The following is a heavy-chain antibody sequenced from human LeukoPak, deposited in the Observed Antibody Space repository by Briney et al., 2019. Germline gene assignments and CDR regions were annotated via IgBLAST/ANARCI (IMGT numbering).Heavy chain of an antibody. CDR2: INSDGSCT. V-gene: IGHV3-74*01. Sequence: GGSLRLSCAASGFTFSSYWMNWVRQAPGKGLAWVSRINSDGSCTSYADSVKGRFTISRDNAKNTLYLQMNSLRAEDTAVYYCARYRYGSGSYSSYYYGMDVWGQGTTVTVSS. CDR1: GFTFSSYW. J-gene: IGHJ6*02. D-gene: IGHD3-10*01. CDR3: ARYRYGSGSYSSYYYGMDV.